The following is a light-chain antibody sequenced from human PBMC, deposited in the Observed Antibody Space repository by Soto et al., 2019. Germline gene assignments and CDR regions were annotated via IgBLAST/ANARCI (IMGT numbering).Light chain of an antibody. Sequence: DLVITRSPDSLAVSLGERATINCKSGQTVLDSSNNKDYLTWYQQKPGQTPKLLIYWASTREFGVPDRFSGSGSGTDFTLTISSLQAEDVAVYYCQQYYTTPRTFGHGTKVDI. CDR2: WAS. J-gene: IGKJ1*01. CDR3: QQYYTTPRT. CDR1: QTVLDSSNNKDY. V-gene: IGKV4-1*01.